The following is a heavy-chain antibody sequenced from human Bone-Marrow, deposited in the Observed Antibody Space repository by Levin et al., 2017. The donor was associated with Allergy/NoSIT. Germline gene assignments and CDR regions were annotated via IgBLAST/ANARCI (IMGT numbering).Heavy chain of an antibody. V-gene: IGHV3-23*01. Sequence: GGSLRLSCAASGFTFSYYAMSWVRQAPGKGLEWVSGISGGGGSTYYADSVKGRFTVSSDNSKNTLYLQMNSLRAEDTAVYYCAKDTPALSAGPYFDFWGQGTLVTVSS. CDR1: GFTFSYYA. D-gene: IGHD2-2*01. CDR3: AKDTPALSAGPYFDF. CDR2: ISGGGGST. J-gene: IGHJ4*02.